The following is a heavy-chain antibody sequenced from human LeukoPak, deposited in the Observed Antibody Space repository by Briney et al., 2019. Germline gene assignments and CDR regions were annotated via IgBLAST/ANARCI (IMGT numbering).Heavy chain of an antibody. J-gene: IGHJ4*02. CDR1: GFTFNSYA. D-gene: IGHD3-10*01. Sequence: GSLRLSCAASGFTFNSYAMSWVRQAPGKGLEWVSAISGSGGSTYYADSVKGRFTISRDNSKNTLYLQMNSLRAEDTAVYYCAKLSLWFGESLFDYWGQGTLVTVSS. CDR3: AKLSLWFGESLFDY. CDR2: ISGSGGST. V-gene: IGHV3-23*01.